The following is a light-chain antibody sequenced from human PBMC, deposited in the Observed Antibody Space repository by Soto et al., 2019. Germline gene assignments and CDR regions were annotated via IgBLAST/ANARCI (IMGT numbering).Light chain of an antibody. Sequence: QSALTQPASVSGSPGQSITISCTGTSSDVGGYNYVSWYQQHPGKAPRLVIYDVSHRPSGVSNRFSGSKSGNTASLIISGLQAEDEADYYCCSYASSSTVVFGGGTKLTVL. CDR1: SSDVGGYNY. V-gene: IGLV2-14*01. CDR3: CSYASSSTVV. J-gene: IGLJ2*01. CDR2: DVS.